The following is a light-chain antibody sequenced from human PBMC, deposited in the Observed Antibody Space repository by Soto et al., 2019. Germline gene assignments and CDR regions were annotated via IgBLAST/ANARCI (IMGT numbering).Light chain of an antibody. CDR2: AAS. CDR1: QGISSY. Sequence: DIQLTQSPSFLSASVGDRVTITCRASQGISSYLAWYQQKPGKAPKLLIYAASTLQSGVPSRFSGSGSGTEFTLTISSLRPEDFATYYCLQLNSYPPTVGQGTKV. J-gene: IGKJ1*01. CDR3: LQLNSYPPT. V-gene: IGKV1-9*01.